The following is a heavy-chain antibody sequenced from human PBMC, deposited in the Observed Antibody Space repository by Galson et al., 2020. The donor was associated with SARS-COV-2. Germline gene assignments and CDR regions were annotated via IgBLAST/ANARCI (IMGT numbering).Heavy chain of an antibody. CDR2: FDPEDGET. Sequence: ASVKVSCKVSGYTLPELSMHWVRQAPGKGLEWMGGFDPEDGETIYAQKFQGRVTMTEDTSTDTAYMELSSLRSEDTAVYYWATAKILGYYYYGMDVWGQGTTVTVSS. D-gene: IGHD3-16*01. V-gene: IGHV1-24*01. CDR1: GYTLPELS. CDR3: ATAKILGYYYYGMDV. J-gene: IGHJ6*02.